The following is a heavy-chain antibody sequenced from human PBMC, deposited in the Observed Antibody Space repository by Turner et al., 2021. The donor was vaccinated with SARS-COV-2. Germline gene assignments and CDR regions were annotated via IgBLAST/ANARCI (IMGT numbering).Heavy chain of an antibody. CDR3: AKVGGTTLAFDI. D-gene: IGHD1-7*01. Sequence: EVPLVESGGGLLQPGGSLRLSCAASGFSFSSYSMKWVRQAPGKGREWVSAISGSGSSTYYADSVKGRFTIARDNSKNTLYLQMNSLRAEDTAIYYCAKVGGTTLAFDIWGQGTMVTVSS. V-gene: IGHV3-23*04. J-gene: IGHJ3*02. CDR2: ISGSGSST. CDR1: GFSFSSYS.